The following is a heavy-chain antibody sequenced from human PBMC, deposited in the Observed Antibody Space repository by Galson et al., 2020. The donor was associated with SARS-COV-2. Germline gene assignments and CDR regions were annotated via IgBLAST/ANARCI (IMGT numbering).Heavy chain of an antibody. CDR3: ARGPHYYDTSGYLDF. V-gene: IGHV3-48*03. D-gene: IGHD3-22*01. Sequence: GGSLRLSCAASGFTFSSYEMNWVRQAPGKGLEWVSYMSGRGSIIYYADSVKGRFTISRDNAKNSLYLQMNSLRAEDTAVYYCARGPHYYDTSGYLDFWGQGSLVTVSS. CDR2: MSGRGSII. CDR1: GFTFSSYE. J-gene: IGHJ4*02.